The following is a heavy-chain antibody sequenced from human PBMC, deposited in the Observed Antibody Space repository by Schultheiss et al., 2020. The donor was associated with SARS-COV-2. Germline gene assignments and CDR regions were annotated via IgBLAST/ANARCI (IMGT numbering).Heavy chain of an antibody. D-gene: IGHD3-22*01. J-gene: IGHJ3*02. CDR1: GGSISSSNW. V-gene: IGHV4-4*02. Sequence: SETLSLTCAVSGGSISSSNWWSWVRQPPGKGLEWIGEIYHSGSNKYNPSLKSRVTISVDKSKNQFSLKLSSVTAADTAVYYCARVNYYDSSDAFGIWGQGTMVTVSS. CDR2: IYHSGSN. CDR3: ARVNYYDSSDAFGI.